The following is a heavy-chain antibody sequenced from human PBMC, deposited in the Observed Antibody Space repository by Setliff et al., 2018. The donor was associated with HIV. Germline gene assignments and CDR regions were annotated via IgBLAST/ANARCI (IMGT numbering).Heavy chain of an antibody. V-gene: IGHV1-2*02. CDR1: GDAFTDYY. D-gene: IGHD6-13*01. CDR2: INPNSGGT. J-gene: IGHJ3*02. Sequence: ASVKVSCKASGDAFTDYYIHWVRQAPGQGLGWMGWINPNSGGTNYAQKFQGRVTMTRDTSISTAFMDLSRLRSDDTAVYYCARDPGDKGSWYGAFDIWGQGTMVTVSS. CDR3: ARDPGDKGSWYGAFDI.